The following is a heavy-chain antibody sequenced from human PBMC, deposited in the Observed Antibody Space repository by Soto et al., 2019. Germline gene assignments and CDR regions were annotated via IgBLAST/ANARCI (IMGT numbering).Heavy chain of an antibody. CDR2: ISYDGSNK. Sequence: VQLVESGGGVVQPGRSLRLSCAASGFTFSSYGMHWVRQAPGKGLEWVAVISYDGSNKYYADSVKGRFTISRDNSKNTLYLQMNSLRAEDTAVYYCAKEGFRYYFDYWGQGTLVTVSS. V-gene: IGHV3-30*18. CDR3: AKEGFRYYFDY. J-gene: IGHJ4*02. D-gene: IGHD3-10*01. CDR1: GFTFSSYG.